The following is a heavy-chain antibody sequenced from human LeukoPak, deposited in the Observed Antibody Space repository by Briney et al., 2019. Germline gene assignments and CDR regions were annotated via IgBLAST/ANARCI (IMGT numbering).Heavy chain of an antibody. CDR3: ARDREYGGYDAFDY. J-gene: IGHJ4*02. D-gene: IGHD5-12*01. Sequence: GGSLRLSCAASGFTFFSYAMHWVRQAPGKGLEWVAVISYDGSNKYYADSVKGRFTISRDDSKNTLYMQMNSLRAEDTAVYYCARDREYGGYDAFDYWGQGTLVTVSS. V-gene: IGHV3-30-3*01. CDR2: ISYDGSNK. CDR1: GFTFFSYA.